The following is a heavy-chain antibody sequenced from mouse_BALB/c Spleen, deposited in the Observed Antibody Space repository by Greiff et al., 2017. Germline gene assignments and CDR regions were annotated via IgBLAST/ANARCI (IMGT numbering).Heavy chain of an antibody. CDR1: GYTFTSYW. V-gene: IGHV1-7*01. D-gene: IGHD6-5*01. CDR2: INPSTGYT. Sequence: VQLQQSGAELAKPGASVKMSCKASGYTFTSYWMHWVKQRPGQGLEWIGYINPSTGYTEYNQKFKDKATLTADKSSSTAYMQLSSLTSEDSAVYYCARGAYGRWFAYWGQGTLVTVSA. CDR3: ARGAYGRWFAY. J-gene: IGHJ3*01.